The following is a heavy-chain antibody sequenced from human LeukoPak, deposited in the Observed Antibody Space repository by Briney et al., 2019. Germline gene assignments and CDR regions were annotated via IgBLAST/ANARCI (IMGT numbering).Heavy chain of an antibody. Sequence: GGSLRLSCAASGLTFTSYAMSWVRQAPGRGLEWVLGISGSGGSTHYADSVKDRFTISRDNSKNTLYLQMNSLRAEDTAVYYCAKETVVVVAATPDAFDIWGQGTMVTVSS. D-gene: IGHD2-15*01. V-gene: IGHV3-23*01. CDR3: AKETVVVVAATPDAFDI. CDR1: GLTFTSYA. J-gene: IGHJ3*02. CDR2: ISGSGGST.